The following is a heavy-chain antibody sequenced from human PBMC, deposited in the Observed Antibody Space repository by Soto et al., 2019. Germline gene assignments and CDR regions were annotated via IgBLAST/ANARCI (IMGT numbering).Heavy chain of an antibody. CDR1: GGTFSSYA. CDR3: ARAPYYYDSSGYANP. D-gene: IGHD3-22*01. Sequence: ASVKVSCKASGGTFSSYAISWVRQAPGQGLEWMGGIIPIFGTANYAQKFQGRVTITADKSTSTAYMELSSLRSEDTAVYYCARAPYYYDSSGYANPWGQGTLVTVYS. CDR2: IIPIFGTA. J-gene: IGHJ5*02. V-gene: IGHV1-69*06.